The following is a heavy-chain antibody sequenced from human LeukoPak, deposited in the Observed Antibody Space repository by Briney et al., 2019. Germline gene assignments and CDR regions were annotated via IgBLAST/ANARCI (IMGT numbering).Heavy chain of an antibody. CDR3: ARGYQVGATSWSDP. V-gene: IGHV1-8*01. CDR1: GYTFTSYD. D-gene: IGHD1-26*01. J-gene: IGHJ5*02. Sequence: ASVKVSCKASGYTFTSYDINWVRQAPGQGLEWMGWMNPNSGNTGYAQKFQGRVTMTRNTSISTAYMELSSLRSEDTAVYYCARGYQVGATSWSDPWGRGTLVTVPS. CDR2: MNPNSGNT.